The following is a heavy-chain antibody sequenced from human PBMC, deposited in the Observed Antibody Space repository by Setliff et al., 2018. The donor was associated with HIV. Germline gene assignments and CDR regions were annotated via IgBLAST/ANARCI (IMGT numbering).Heavy chain of an antibody. J-gene: IGHJ6*03. CDR1: GLTFSNAW. CDR2: IGDSSGSYT. Sequence: PGGSLRLSCAASGLTFSNAWMNWVRQAPGKGLEWVSYIGDSSGSYTNYADSMKGRFSISRDNAKNSLYLQMNSLRAEDTAVYYCARGDTTPIYPNYMDVWGKGTTVTVSS. D-gene: IGHD2-21*02. V-gene: IGHV3-11*06. CDR3: ARGDTTPIYPNYMDV.